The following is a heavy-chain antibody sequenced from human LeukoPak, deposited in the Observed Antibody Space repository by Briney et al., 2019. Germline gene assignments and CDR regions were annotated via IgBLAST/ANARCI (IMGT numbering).Heavy chain of an antibody. J-gene: IGHJ6*02. CDR3: ARDDLYDSSGYYSNAYYGMDV. Sequence: GGSLRLSCVASGLTFYIHSMSWVRQAPGKGLEWVAVIWYDGSNKYYADSVKGRFTISRDNSKNTLYLQMNSLRAEDTAVYYCARDDLYDSSGYYSNAYYGMDVWGQGTTVTVSS. V-gene: IGHV3-33*08. CDR1: GLTFYIHS. D-gene: IGHD3-22*01. CDR2: IWYDGSNK.